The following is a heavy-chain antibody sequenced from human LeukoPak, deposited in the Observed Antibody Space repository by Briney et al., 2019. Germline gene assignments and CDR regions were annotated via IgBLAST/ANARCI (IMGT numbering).Heavy chain of an antibody. V-gene: IGHV3-7*01. CDR1: GFTFSTYF. CDR3: VRDPDALDY. J-gene: IGHJ4*02. Sequence: GGSLRLSCAASGFTFSTYFMTWVRQAPGKGLEWVARIKQDGSEKYYVDSVKGRFTISRDNTKNSLYLQMNSLRDEDTAVYYCVRDPDALDYWGQGTLVTVSS. CDR2: IKQDGSEK.